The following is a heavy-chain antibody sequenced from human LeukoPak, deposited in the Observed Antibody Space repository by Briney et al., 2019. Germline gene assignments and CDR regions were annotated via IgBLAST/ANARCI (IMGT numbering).Heavy chain of an antibody. CDR2: INPNSGGT. CDR1: GYTLTELS. J-gene: IGHJ3*02. Sequence: GASVKVSCKVSGYTLTELSMHWVRQAPGQGLEWMGWINPNSGGTNYAQKFQGWVTMTRDTSISTAYMELSRLRSDDTAVYYCARVAGIAVAGTEAFDIWGQGTMVTVSS. V-gene: IGHV1-2*04. D-gene: IGHD6-19*01. CDR3: ARVAGIAVAGTEAFDI.